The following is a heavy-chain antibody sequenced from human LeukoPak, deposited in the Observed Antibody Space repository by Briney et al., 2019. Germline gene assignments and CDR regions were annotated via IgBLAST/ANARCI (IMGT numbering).Heavy chain of an antibody. CDR1: GGSISSYY. Sequence: SETLSLTCTVSGGSISSYYWSWIRQPPGKGLEWIGYIYYSGSTNYNPSLKSRVTISVDTSKNQFSLKLSSVTAADTAVYYCAGVIAEGYSSSWYLGFDYWGQGTLVTVSS. CDR3: AGVIAEGYSSSWYLGFDY. CDR2: IYYSGST. J-gene: IGHJ4*02. D-gene: IGHD6-13*01. V-gene: IGHV4-59*01.